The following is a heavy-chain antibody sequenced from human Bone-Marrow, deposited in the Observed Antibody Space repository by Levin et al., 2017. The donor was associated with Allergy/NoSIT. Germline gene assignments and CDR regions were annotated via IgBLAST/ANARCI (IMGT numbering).Heavy chain of an antibody. D-gene: IGHD2-2*01. CDR2: ISTSGNAV. CDR1: GFTFSTYE. V-gene: IGHV3-48*03. Sequence: GGSLRLSCAASGFTFSTYEMSWVRQAPGKGLEWVSYISTSGNAVDYPDSVKGRFTVSRDNAKNSLYLQMNSLRAEDTALYYCARDRCTSVSCNRPDDFVRGLLYWGQGALVTVAS. J-gene: IGHJ4*02. CDR3: ARDRCTSVSCNRPDDFVRGLLY.